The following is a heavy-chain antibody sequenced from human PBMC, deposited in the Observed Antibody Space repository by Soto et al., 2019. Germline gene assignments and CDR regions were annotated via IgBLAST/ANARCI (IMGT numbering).Heavy chain of an antibody. CDR3: TRLGKLLLPYYYYGMDV. J-gene: IGHJ6*01. D-gene: IGHD3-16*01. V-gene: IGHV3-49*04. CDR1: GFTFGDYA. Sequence: PGGSLRLSCTASGFTFGDYAMSWVRQAPGKGLEWVGFIRSKAYGGTTEYAASVKGRFTISRDDSKSIAYLQMNSLKTEDTAVYYCTRLGKLLLPYYYYGMDVWGQGTTVTVSS. CDR2: IRSKAYGGTT.